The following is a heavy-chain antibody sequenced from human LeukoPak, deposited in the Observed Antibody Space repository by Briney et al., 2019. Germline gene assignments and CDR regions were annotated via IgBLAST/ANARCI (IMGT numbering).Heavy chain of an antibody. V-gene: IGHV1-18*01. CDR3: ARESHVTREDY. Sequence: ASVKVSCKASGYTFTSYGISWVRQAPGQGLEWMGWISANDGNTDYPQKLQGRVTMTTDTSTSTAYMGLRSLRSDDTAVYYCARESHVTREDYWGQGTLVTVSS. J-gene: IGHJ4*02. CDR1: GYTFTSYG. D-gene: IGHD3-10*01. CDR2: ISANDGNT.